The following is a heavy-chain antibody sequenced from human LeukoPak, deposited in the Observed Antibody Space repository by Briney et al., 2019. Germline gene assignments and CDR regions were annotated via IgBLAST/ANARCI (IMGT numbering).Heavy chain of an antibody. Sequence: GGSLRLSCAASGITFSGYAMNWVRQAPGRGLEWVSSITASGGNTNHADSVKGRFTISRDNSKKTLYLQMNSLKVEDAAIYHCAIRGATGKHFEYWGQGAQVTVSS. CDR3: AIRGATGKHFEY. D-gene: IGHD1-26*01. CDR2: ITASGGNT. CDR1: GITFSGYA. J-gene: IGHJ4*02. V-gene: IGHV3-23*01.